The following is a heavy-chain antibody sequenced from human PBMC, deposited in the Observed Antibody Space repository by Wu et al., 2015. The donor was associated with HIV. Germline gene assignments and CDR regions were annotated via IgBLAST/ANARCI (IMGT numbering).Heavy chain of an antibody. J-gene: IGHJ4*02. Sequence: QLEQPGVEVQKPGAALKVSCKASGYAFSRHGISWVRQVPGQGLEWVGWISAGNGDTTYAQKFQGRVTLTRDISTTTVFLVVWVACTQTTGPVYYCVKARGSGQYHFFYFDVWGEGTSVSVSS. CDR2: ISAGNGDT. V-gene: IGHV1-18*01. CDR3: VKARGSGQYHFFYFDV. CDR1: GYAFSRHG. D-gene: IGHD3-10*01.